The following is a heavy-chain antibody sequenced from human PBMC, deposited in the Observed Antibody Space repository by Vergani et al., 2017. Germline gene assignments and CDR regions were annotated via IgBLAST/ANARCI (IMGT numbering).Heavy chain of an antibody. CDR2: IYYSGST. J-gene: IGHJ4*02. V-gene: IGHV4-31*03. D-gene: IGHD3-22*01. Sequence: QVQLQESGPGLVKPSQTLSLTCTVSGGSISSGGYYWSWIRQHPGKGLEWIGYIYYSGSTYYNPSLKSRVTISVDTSKNQFSLKLSAVTAADTAVYYCARGYDSSGYPFDYWGQGTLVTVSS. CDR1: GGSISSGGYY. CDR3: ARGYDSSGYPFDY.